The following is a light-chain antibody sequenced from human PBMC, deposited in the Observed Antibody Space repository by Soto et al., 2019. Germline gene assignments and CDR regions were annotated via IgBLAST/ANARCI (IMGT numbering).Light chain of an antibody. Sequence: TQSASSLSASEGDRFTITCRASQGIDNYLNWYQQKPGKAPKLLIYAASNFQSGVPSRFSGRGSGTDFTLTISSLQPEDFATYYCQQIYSTPIPFGQGTRLEIK. CDR2: AAS. CDR1: QGIDNY. CDR3: QQIYSTPIP. J-gene: IGKJ5*01. V-gene: IGKV1-39*01.